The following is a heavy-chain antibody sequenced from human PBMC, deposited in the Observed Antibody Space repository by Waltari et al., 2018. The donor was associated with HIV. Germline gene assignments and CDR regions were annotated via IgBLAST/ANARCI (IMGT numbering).Heavy chain of an antibody. CDR1: GVSLTEHF. CDR3: VRGPSRRAHFHSQSFFNSSGFDV. Sequence: QVQLQQWGAGLLRPSETLSLTCAVYGVSLTEHFWSWVRQSPRKGLEWIGEINDGGKTNDNPSLNSRVAMSIDMAKNQFALNLTAVTAADTATYYCVRGPSRRAHFHSQSFFNSSGFDVWGRGTTVTVSS. J-gene: IGHJ6*02. V-gene: IGHV4-34*01. CDR2: INDGGKT. D-gene: IGHD2-21*01.